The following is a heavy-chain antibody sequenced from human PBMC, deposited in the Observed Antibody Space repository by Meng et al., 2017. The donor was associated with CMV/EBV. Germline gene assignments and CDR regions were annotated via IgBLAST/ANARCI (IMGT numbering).Heavy chain of an antibody. CDR2: IYYSGST. J-gene: IGHJ4*02. D-gene: IGHD3-16*02. CDR3: ARELDYDYVWGSYRYSVGYFDY. V-gene: IGHV4-30-4*08. CDR1: GGAISSGDYY. Sequence: QEPGQRRVKPSQTLSLTCTVSGGAISSGDYYWSWIRQPPGKGLEWIGYIYYSGSTYYNPSLKSRVTISVDTSKNQFSLKLSSVTAADTAVYYCARELDYDYVWGSYRYSVGYFDYWGQGTLVTVSS.